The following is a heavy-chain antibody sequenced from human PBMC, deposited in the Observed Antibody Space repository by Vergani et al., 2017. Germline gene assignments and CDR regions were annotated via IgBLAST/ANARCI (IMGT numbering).Heavy chain of an antibody. CDR1: GFTFSSYS. V-gene: IGHV3-21*01. J-gene: IGHJ4*02. D-gene: IGHD5-18*01. CDR2: ISSSSSYI. CDR3: ARDVIYSYPVYYFDY. Sequence: EVQLVESGGGLVKPGGSLRLSCAASGFTFSSYSMNWVRQAPGKGLEWVSSISSSSSYIYYADSVKGRFTISRYNAKNSLYLQMNSLRAEDTAVYYCARDVIYSYPVYYFDYWGQGTLVTVSS.